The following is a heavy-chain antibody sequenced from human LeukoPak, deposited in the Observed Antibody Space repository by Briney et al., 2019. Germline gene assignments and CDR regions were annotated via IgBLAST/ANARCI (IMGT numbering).Heavy chain of an antibody. Sequence: GGSLRLSCAASGFTFSSYDMHWVRQATGKGLEWVSAIGTAGDTYYPGSVKGRFTISRENAKNSLYLQMNSLRAGDTAVYYCARARGGYSSGWYDYWGQGTLVTVSS. CDR1: GFTFSSYD. J-gene: IGHJ4*02. V-gene: IGHV3-13*01. CDR2: IGTAGDT. D-gene: IGHD6-19*01. CDR3: ARARGGYSSGWYDY.